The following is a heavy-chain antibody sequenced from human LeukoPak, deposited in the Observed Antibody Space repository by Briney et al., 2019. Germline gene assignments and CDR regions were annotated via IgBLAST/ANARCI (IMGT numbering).Heavy chain of an antibody. J-gene: IGHJ6*02. Sequence: GGSLRLSCAASGFTVSSSYISWVRQAPGKGLEWVSVMYSGGNTYYADSVKGRFTTSRDNSKNTLYLQMNSLRAEDTAVYYCARDINKQLAPVYYYYGMDVWGQGTTVTVSS. CDR3: ARDINKQLAPVYYYYGMDV. D-gene: IGHD6-13*01. V-gene: IGHV3-66*01. CDR2: MYSGGNT. CDR1: GFTVSSSY.